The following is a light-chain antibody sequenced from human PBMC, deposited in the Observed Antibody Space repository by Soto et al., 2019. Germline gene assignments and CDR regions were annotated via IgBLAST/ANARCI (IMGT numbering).Light chain of an antibody. Sequence: QSVLTQPASVSGSPGQSITISCTGTSSDFGSYSVVSWYQQHPGKAPKLLIYEGTKRPSGVSRRFSGSESGNTASLTISGLQAEDEADYYCHSYARGTLVFGGGTKVTV. J-gene: IGLJ3*02. CDR1: SSDFGSYSV. V-gene: IGLV2-23*01. CDR3: HSYARGTLV. CDR2: EGT.